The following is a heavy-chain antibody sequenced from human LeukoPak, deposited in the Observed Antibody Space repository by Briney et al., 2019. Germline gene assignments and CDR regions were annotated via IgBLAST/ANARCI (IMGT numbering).Heavy chain of an antibody. D-gene: IGHD5-18*01. V-gene: IGHV4-61*02. CDR2: IYTSGST. CDR1: GGSISSGSYY. J-gene: IGHJ4*02. CDR3: ARYVGYSRGLFDY. Sequence: ASETLSLTCTVSGGSISSGSYYWSWIRQPAGKGLEWIGRIYTSGSTNYNPSLKSRVTISVDASKNQFSLKLSSVTAADTAVYDCARYVGYSRGLFDYWGQGTLVTVSS.